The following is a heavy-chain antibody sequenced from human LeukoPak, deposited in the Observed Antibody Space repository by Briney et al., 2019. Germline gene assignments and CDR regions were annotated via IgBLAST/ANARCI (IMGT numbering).Heavy chain of an antibody. D-gene: IGHD3-10*01. V-gene: IGHV4-59*01. J-gene: IGHJ6*03. Sequence: SETLSLTCTVSGGSISSYYWSGLRQPPGKGLEWIGYIYYSGSTNYNPSLKSRVTISVDTSKNQFSLNLSSVTAADAAVYYCARVHGSSYYYYYMDVWGKGTTVTVSS. CDR3: ARVHGSSYYYYYMDV. CDR2: IYYSGST. CDR1: GGSISSYY.